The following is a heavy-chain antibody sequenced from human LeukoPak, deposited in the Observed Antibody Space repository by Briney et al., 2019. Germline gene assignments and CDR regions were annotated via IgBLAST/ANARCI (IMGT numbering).Heavy chain of an antibody. CDR1: GGSISSGDYY. J-gene: IGHJ4*02. CDR2: IYYSGST. Sequence: PSQTLSLTCTVSGGSISSGDYYWSWIRQPPGKGLEWIGYIYYSGSTYYNPSLKSRVTISVDTSKNQFSLKLSSVTAADTAVYYCARCPSSTVTIDSWGQGTQVTVSS. D-gene: IGHD4-17*01. V-gene: IGHV4-30-4*01. CDR3: ARCPSSTVTIDS.